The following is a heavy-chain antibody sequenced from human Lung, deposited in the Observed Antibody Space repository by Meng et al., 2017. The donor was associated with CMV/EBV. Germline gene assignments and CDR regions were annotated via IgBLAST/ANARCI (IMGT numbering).Heavy chain of an antibody. D-gene: IGHD3-10*01. Sequence: PGAGPGPVELSPPLSLTRTVSVGSLSSGGSYCSWFRQHPGKGLEWIGDIHSSGSTYYNPSLRSRLTISVDTSKNQFSLKLSSVTAADTAVYYCARASYGSGSPLGESWFDPWGQGTLVTVSS. CDR3: ARASYGSGSPLGESWFDP. CDR1: VGSLSSGGSY. J-gene: IGHJ5*02. V-gene: IGHV4-31*03. CDR2: IHSSGST.